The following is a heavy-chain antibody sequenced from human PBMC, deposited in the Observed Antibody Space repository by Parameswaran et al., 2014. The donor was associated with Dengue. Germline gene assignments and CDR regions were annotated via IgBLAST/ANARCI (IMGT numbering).Heavy chain of an antibody. Sequence: ARWIRQPPGKALEWLAHIFSNDEKSYSTSLKSRLTISKDTSKSQVVLTMTNMDPVDTATYYCTRILFYSSGWYRVDWFDPWGQGTLVTVSS. V-gene: IGHV2-26*01. CDR2: IFSNDEK. D-gene: IGHD6-19*01. J-gene: IGHJ5*02. CDR3: TRILFYSSGWYRVDWFDP.